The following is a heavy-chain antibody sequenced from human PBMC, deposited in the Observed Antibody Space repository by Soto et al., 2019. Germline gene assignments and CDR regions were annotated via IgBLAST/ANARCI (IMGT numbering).Heavy chain of an antibody. CDR2: ISSSGTYI. Sequence: GGSLRLSCEASGFTFNDYSMDWVRQAPEKGLEWVSSISSSGTYIYYADSVKGRFAISRDNANNVMYLQMDTLRAEDTAVYYCVRAGHVFDVHYYGMDLWGQGTTVTVS. CDR3: VRAGHVFDVHYYGMDL. CDR1: GFTFNDYS. J-gene: IGHJ6*02. D-gene: IGHD3-10*01. V-gene: IGHV3-21*01.